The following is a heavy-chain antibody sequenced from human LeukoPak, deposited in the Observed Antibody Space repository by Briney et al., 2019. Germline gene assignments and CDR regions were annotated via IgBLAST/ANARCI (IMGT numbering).Heavy chain of an antibody. D-gene: IGHD3-22*01. V-gene: IGHV3-23*01. CDR3: ARDGLYDSSGYYYGYYYYYYYMDV. CDR2: LSGSGINT. Sequence: GGSLRLSCAASGFTFSSNAMSWVRQAPGKGLEWVSTLSGSGINTYYADSGKGRFTISRDNSKNTLYLQMNSLRAEDTAVYYCARDGLYDSSGYYYGYYYYYYYMDVWGKGTTVTVSS. J-gene: IGHJ6*03. CDR1: GFTFSSNA.